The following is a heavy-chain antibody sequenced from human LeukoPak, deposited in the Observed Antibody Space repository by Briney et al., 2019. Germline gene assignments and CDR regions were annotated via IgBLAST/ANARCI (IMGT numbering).Heavy chain of an antibody. J-gene: IGHJ3*02. CDR1: GGSISSHY. CDR2: IYYSGST. CDR3: ARAAAGTVGAFDI. V-gene: IGHV4-59*11. Sequence: PSETLSLTCTVSGGSISSHYWSWIRQPPGKGLEWIGYIYYSGSTNYNPSLKSRVTISVDTSKNQFSLKLSSVTAADTAVYYCARAAAGTVGAFDIWGQGTMVTVSS. D-gene: IGHD6-13*01.